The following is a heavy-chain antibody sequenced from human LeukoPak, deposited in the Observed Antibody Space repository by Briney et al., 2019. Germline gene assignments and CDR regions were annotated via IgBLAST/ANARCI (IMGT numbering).Heavy chain of an antibody. Sequence: GGSLRLSCVAFGFTISSYWMHWVRQAPGKGLEWVANIKQDGSEEYYVDSVKGRFTISRDNAKNSLYLQMNSLRAEDTAVYYCARRYFDYWGQGILVTVSS. J-gene: IGHJ4*02. CDR2: IKQDGSEE. CDR1: GFTISSYW. V-gene: IGHV3-7*03. CDR3: ARRYFDY.